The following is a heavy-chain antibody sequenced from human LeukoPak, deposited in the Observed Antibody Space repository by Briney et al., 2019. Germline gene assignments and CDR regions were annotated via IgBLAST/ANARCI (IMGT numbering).Heavy chain of an antibody. CDR1: GFTFTSSA. J-gene: IGHJ6*02. CDR2: IVVGSGNT. CDR3: AADLVVRRPYYHYYGMDV. Sequence: SVKVSCKASGFTFTSSAMQWVRQARGQRLEWIGWIVVGSGNTNYAQKFQERVTITRDMSTSTAYMEPSSLRSEDTAVYYCAADLVVRRPYYHYYGMDVWGQGTTVTVSS. V-gene: IGHV1-58*02. D-gene: IGHD3-22*01.